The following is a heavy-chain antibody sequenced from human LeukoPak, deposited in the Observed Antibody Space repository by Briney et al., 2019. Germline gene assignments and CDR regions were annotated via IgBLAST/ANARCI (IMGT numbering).Heavy chain of an antibody. CDR1: GYSISSSYY. D-gene: IGHD2/OR15-2a*01. V-gene: IGHV4-38-2*02. J-gene: IGHJ4*02. CDR3: ARDRIYDSYQEYFDY. Sequence: PSETLSLTCTVSGYSISSSYYWGWIRQPPGKGLEWIGSIYHSGSTYYNPSLKSRVTISVDTSKNQFSLKLSSVTAADTAVYYCARDRIYDSYQEYFDYWGQGTLVTVSS. CDR2: IYHSGST.